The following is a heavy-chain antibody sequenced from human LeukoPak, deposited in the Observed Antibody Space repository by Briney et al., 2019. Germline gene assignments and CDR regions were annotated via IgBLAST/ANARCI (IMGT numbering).Heavy chain of an antibody. CDR1: GSTFSSYA. J-gene: IGHJ6*01. D-gene: IGHD5-12*01. Sequence: PGRSLRLSCAASGSTFSSYATHWVRQAPGKALEWVAVIWYDGSNLYYADSVKGRFTISRDYSKNTLYLQMNSLRVEDTAVYYCARTRVSTGQCYGMDVWGHGTMVAVSS. V-gene: IGHV3-33*01. CDR3: ARTRVSTGQCYGMDV. CDR2: IWYDGSNL.